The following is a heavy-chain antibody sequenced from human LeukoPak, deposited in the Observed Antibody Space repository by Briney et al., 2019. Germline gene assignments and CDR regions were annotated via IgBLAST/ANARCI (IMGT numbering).Heavy chain of an antibody. D-gene: IGHD4-17*01. V-gene: IGHV4-4*02. CDR3: AKYGDSRTYFDY. CDR1: GGSISSSNW. CDR2: IYHSGST. J-gene: IGHJ4*02. Sequence: SETLSLTCAVSGGSISSSNWWSWVRQPPGKGLEWIGEIYHSGSTNYNPSLKSRVTISVDTSKNQFSLKLSSVTAADTAVYYCAKYGDSRTYFDYWGQGTLVTVSS.